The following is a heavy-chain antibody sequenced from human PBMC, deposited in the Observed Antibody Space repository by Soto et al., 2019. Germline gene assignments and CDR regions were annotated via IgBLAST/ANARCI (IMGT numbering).Heavy chain of an antibody. V-gene: IGHV3-30*18. CDR3: ANDFWSGRVNFEYYYMDV. Sequence: GGSLRLSCAASGFTFSNYGMHWVRQAPGKGLEWVAVISYDGSNDYYADSVKGRFTISRDNSKNTLYLQMNSLRAEDTAVYYCANDFWSGRVNFEYYYMDVWGKGTTVTVSS. J-gene: IGHJ6*03. CDR1: GFTFSNYG. D-gene: IGHD3-3*01. CDR2: ISYDGSND.